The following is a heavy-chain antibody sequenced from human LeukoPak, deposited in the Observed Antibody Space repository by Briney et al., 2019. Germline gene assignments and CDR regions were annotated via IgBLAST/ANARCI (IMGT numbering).Heavy chain of an antibody. CDR2: IYYSEIT. CDR1: GGYLSSSSYY. Sequence: PSETLSLTCTCSGGYLSSSSYYWGWIRQPPGKGLEWLGSIYYSEITSYNPSLNSRVTISVDTPKNPFFLKPSAVTAADTALYYWARPERPGYSTSWFYWYFDLWGRGTLVTVSS. D-gene: IGHD6-13*01. V-gene: IGHV4-39*01. J-gene: IGHJ2*01. CDR3: ARPERPGYSTSWFYWYFDL.